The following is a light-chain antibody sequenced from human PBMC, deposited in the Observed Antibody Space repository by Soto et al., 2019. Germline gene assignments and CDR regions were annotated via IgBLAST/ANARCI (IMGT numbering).Light chain of an antibody. CDR1: QGIRND. Sequence: AIQVTQSPSSLSASVGDRVTITCRASQGIRNDLSWYQQKPGKAPKLLIYDASSLESGVPSRFSGSGSGTEFTLTITSLQPDDFATYYCQQYNSYPWTFGQGTKVDIK. J-gene: IGKJ1*01. CDR2: DAS. V-gene: IGKV1-13*02. CDR3: QQYNSYPWT.